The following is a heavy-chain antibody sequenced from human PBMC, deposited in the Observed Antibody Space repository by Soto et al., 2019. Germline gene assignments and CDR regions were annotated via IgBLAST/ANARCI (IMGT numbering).Heavy chain of an antibody. D-gene: IGHD6-13*01. Sequence: SETLSLTCTVSGGSISSGGYYWSWIRQHPGKGLEWIGYIYYSGSTYYNPSLKSRVTISVDTPKNQFSLKLSSVTAADTAVYYCARLLYSSSWYGGAFDIWGQGTMVTVSS. J-gene: IGHJ3*02. CDR2: IYYSGST. V-gene: IGHV4-31*03. CDR3: ARLLYSSSWYGGAFDI. CDR1: GGSISSGGYY.